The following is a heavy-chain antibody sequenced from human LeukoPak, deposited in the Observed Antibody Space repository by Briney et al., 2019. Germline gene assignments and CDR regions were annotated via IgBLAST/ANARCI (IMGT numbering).Heavy chain of an antibody. CDR3: ARVKTGYSSGWYDMDV. V-gene: IGHV4-59*01. CDR1: GGSISSYY. CDR2: IYYSGST. Sequence: KPSETLSLTCTVSGGSISSYYWGWIRQPPGKGLEWIGYIYYSGSTNYNPSLKSRVTISVDTSKNQFSLKLSSVTAADTAVYYCARVKTGYSSGWYDMDVWGQGTTVTVSS. D-gene: IGHD6-19*01. J-gene: IGHJ6*02.